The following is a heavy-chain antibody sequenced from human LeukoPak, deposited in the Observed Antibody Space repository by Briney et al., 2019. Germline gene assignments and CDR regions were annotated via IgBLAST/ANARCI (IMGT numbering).Heavy chain of an antibody. CDR3: ARDISSRGDDFWSGLQPQVSVEGAFDI. V-gene: IGHV4-30-2*01. CDR1: GGSISSGGYY. J-gene: IGHJ3*02. Sequence: PSETLSLTCTVSGGSISSGGYYWSWIRQPPGKGLEWIGYIYHSGSTYYNPSLKSRVTISVDRSKNQFSLKLSSVTAADTAVYYCARDISSRGDDFWSGLQPQVSVEGAFDIWGQGTMVTVSS. CDR2: IYHSGST. D-gene: IGHD3-3*01.